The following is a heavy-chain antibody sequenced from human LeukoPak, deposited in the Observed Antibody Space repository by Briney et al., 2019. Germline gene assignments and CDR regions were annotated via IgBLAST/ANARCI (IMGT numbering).Heavy chain of an antibody. J-gene: IGHJ6*03. V-gene: IGHV4-39*07. CDR1: GGSISSSSYY. Sequence: SETLSLTCTVSGGSISSSSYYWGWIRQPPGKGLEWIGSIHYSGSTYYNPSLQSRVTISIDTSKNQFSLKLRFVTAADTAVYYCARVRCSGGSCPYYYYYYYMDVWGKGTTVTVSS. CDR2: IHYSGST. D-gene: IGHD2-15*01. CDR3: ARVRCSGGSCPYYYYYYYMDV.